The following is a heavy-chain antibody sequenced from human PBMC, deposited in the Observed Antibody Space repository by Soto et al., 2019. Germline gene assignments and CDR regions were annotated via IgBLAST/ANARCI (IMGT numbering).Heavy chain of an antibody. Sequence: EVQLLESGGGLVQPGGSLRLSCATSGFTFSTNAMGWVRQAPGMGLEFVSLISGSGNTIYYADSVKGRFTISRDNSMNTVSLQMNSLRAEDTVVYYCAKVGYDTFGYYLRSFDCWGQGTLVTVSP. V-gene: IGHV3-23*01. J-gene: IGHJ4*02. CDR3: AKVGYDTFGYYLRSFDC. CDR2: ISGSGNTI. D-gene: IGHD2-2*03. CDR1: GFTFSTNA.